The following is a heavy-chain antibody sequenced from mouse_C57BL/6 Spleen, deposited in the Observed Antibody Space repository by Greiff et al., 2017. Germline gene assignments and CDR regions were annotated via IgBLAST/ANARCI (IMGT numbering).Heavy chain of an antibody. Sequence: QVQLQQSGAELVRPGASVTLSCKASGYTFTDYEMHWVKQTPVHGLEWIGAIDPETGGTAYNQKFKGKAILTADKSSSTAYMELRSLTSEDSAFYYCTIDGSSYFDYWGQGTTLTVSS. CDR1: GYTFTDYE. D-gene: IGHD1-1*01. CDR3: TIDGSSYFDY. CDR2: IDPETGGT. V-gene: IGHV1-15*01. J-gene: IGHJ2*01.